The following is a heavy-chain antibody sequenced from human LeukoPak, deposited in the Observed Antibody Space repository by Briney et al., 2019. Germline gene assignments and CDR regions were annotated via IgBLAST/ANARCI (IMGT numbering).Heavy chain of an antibody. D-gene: IGHD3-22*01. Sequence: ASVKVSCKASGYTFTSYGISWVLQAPGQGLEWMGWISAYNGNTNYAQKLQGRVTMTTDTSTSTAYMELRSLRSDDTAVHYCAKHTYYYDSSGYYRLGAFDIWGQGTMVTVSS. V-gene: IGHV1-18*01. CDR2: ISAYNGNT. CDR3: AKHTYYYDSSGYYRLGAFDI. J-gene: IGHJ3*02. CDR1: GYTFTSYG.